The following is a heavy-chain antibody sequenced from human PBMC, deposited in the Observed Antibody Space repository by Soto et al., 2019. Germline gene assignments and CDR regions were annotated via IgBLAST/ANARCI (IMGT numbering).Heavy chain of an antibody. D-gene: IGHD6-13*01. CDR1: GFTFSSYW. V-gene: IGHV3-7*03. CDR2: IKQGGSEK. Sequence: GGSLRLSCAASGFTFSSYWMNWVRQAPGKGLEWVANIKQGGSEKYYVDSVKGRFTISRDNAKNSRFLQMNSLRAEDTAVYYYGRXRGYSSTYHHYFSGMDVWGQGTTVTVSS. CDR3: GRXRGYSSTYHHYFSGMDV. J-gene: IGHJ6*02.